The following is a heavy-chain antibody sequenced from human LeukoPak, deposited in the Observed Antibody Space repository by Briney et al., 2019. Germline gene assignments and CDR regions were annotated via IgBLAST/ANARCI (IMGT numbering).Heavy chain of an antibody. J-gene: IGHJ4*02. CDR3: ARGPTRGNSFDY. V-gene: IGHV3-30*04. CDR2: ISYDGRDK. Sequence: GGSLRLSCAASGFIFSNYAMHWVRQAPGTGLEWVAFISYDGRDKSYADSVKGRFTISRDNSKNSLYLQMNSLRAEDTAVYYCARGPTRGNSFDYWGQGTLVTVSS. CDR1: GFIFSNYA. D-gene: IGHD4-23*01.